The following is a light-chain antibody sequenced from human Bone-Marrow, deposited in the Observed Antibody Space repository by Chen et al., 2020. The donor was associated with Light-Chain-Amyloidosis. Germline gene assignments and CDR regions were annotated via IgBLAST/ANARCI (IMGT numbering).Light chain of an antibody. Sequence: SYEVTQPPSVSVSPGQTASISCSGNNLEDKYVSWYQQKTGRSPILVIYQDDTRPSGVPERFSGSSSGNTATLTISGTQAMDEADYYCQTWDSSTMLFGGGTKLIVL. CDR3: QTWDSSTML. CDR2: QDD. V-gene: IGLV3-1*01. CDR1: NLEDKY. J-gene: IGLJ3*02.